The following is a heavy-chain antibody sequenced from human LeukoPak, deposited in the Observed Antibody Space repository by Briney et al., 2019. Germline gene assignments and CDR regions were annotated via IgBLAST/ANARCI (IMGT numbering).Heavy chain of an antibody. CDR2: IWYDGSNK. Sequence: GALRLSCAASGFTFSNYGMHWVRQAPGKGLEWVAAIWYDGSNKYYGDSVKGRFTISRDNSKNTLYLQMNSLRAEDTAVYYCAREASIVVRCSDYWGQGTLVTVSS. CDR1: GFTFSNYG. CDR3: AREASIVVRCSDY. D-gene: IGHD6-6*01. J-gene: IGHJ4*02. V-gene: IGHV3-33*01.